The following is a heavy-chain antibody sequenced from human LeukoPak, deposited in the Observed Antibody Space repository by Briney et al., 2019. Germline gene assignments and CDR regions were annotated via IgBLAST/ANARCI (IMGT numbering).Heavy chain of an antibody. D-gene: IGHD4-17*01. CDR2: ISSSSSTI. J-gene: IGHJ4*02. CDR1: GFTFSGYT. V-gene: IGHV3-48*02. Sequence: QPGGSLRLSCAASGFTFSGYTMNWVRQAPGKGLEWVSYISSSSSTINYADSVKGRFTISRDNAKNSLYLQMNSLRDEDTAVYYCARDSPNDYGDYFDYWGQGTLVTVSS. CDR3: ARDSPNDYGDYFDY.